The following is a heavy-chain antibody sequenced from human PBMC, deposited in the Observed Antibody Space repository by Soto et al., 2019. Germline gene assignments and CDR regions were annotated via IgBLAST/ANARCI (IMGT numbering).Heavy chain of an antibody. J-gene: IGHJ4*02. CDR1: GFTFSDYY. Sequence: GGSLRLSCAASGFTFSDYYMSWIRQAPGKGLEWVSYISSSSSYTNYADSVKGRFTISRDNAKNSLYLQMNSLRAEDTAVYYCARDGGSGSINGEYYFDYWGQGTLVTVSS. CDR2: ISSSSSYT. D-gene: IGHD3-10*01. CDR3: ARDGGSGSINGEYYFDY. V-gene: IGHV3-11*06.